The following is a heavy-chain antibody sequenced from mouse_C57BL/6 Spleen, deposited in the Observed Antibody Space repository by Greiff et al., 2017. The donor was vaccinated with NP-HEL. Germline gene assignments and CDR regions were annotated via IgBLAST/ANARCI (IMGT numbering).Heavy chain of an antibody. CDR2: IYPGNSDT. CDR3: TREGAMDY. Sequence: EVQLQQSGTVLARPGASVKMSCKTSGYTFTSYWMHWVKQRPGQGLEWIGAIYPGNSDTSYNQKFKGKAKLTAVTSDSTAYMELSSLTNEDSAVYYCTREGAMDYWGQGTSVTVSS. CDR1: GYTFTSYW. J-gene: IGHJ4*01. V-gene: IGHV1-5*01.